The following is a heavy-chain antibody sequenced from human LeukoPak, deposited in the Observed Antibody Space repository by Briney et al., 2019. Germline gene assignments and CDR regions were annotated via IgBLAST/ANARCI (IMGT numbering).Heavy chain of an antibody. D-gene: IGHD3-22*01. CDR2: ISAYNGYI. J-gene: IGHJ4*02. CDR1: GGTFTNYG. V-gene: IGHV1-18*01. CDR3: ARDRSPRHYYDTSDYHGAAAY. Sequence: ASVKVSCKASGGTFTNYGITWVRQAPGQGLEWMAWISAYNGYINYAQNLQGRVTMTTDTSTSTAYMELRSLRSDDTAVYYCARDRSPRHYYDTSDYHGAAAYWGQGSLVTVSS.